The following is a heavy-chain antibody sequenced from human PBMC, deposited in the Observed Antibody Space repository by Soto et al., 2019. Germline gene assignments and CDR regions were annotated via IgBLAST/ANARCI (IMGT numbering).Heavy chain of an antibody. J-gene: IGHJ4*02. CDR3: ARRGAGYNYDY. CDR1: GYSFPGFW. CDR2: IFPGDSDT. Sequence: GESLKISCGASGYSFPGFWIGWVRQMPGKGLEWMGIIFPGDSDTRYSPSFQGQVTISADKSISTAYLQWSSLKASDTAMYYCARRGAGYNYDYWGQGTLVTVSS. D-gene: IGHD5-12*01. V-gene: IGHV5-51*01.